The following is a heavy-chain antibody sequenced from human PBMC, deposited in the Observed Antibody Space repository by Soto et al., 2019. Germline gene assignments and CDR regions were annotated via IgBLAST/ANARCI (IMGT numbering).Heavy chain of an antibody. Sequence: EVQLLESGGGLVKSGGSLRLSCVASGFTFSKYAMTWVRQAPGKGLEWVSSISSNGMTTDYADSVKGRFTISRDNSRNTLSLQMDSLRGDDAALYYCAKYKYTDSVRRVWFFDFWGRGTLVTVSS. CDR3: AKYKYTDSVRRVWFFDF. J-gene: IGHJ2*01. D-gene: IGHD3-16*01. CDR1: GFTFSKYA. V-gene: IGHV3-23*01. CDR2: ISSNGMTT.